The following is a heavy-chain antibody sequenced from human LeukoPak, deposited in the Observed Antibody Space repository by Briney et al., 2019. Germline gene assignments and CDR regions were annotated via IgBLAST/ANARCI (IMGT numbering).Heavy chain of an antibody. CDR1: GFTFSSYA. CDR2: ISGSGGST. J-gene: IGHJ4*02. CDR3: AKSSRIVGATTFDTPFDY. Sequence: TGGSLRLSCAASGFTFSSYAMSWVRQAPGKGLEWVSAISGSGGSTYYADSVKGRFTISRDNSKNTLYLQMNSLRAEDTAVYYCAKSSRIVGATTFDTPFDYWGQGPWSPSPQ. V-gene: IGHV3-23*01. D-gene: IGHD1-26*01.